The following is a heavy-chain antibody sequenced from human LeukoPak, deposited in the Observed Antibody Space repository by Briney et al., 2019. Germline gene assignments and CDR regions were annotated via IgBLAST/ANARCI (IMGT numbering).Heavy chain of an antibody. CDR2: ISYDGSNK. D-gene: IGHD5-18*01. J-gene: IGHJ5*02. CDR3: AKNKIPGYSSAPNWFDP. Sequence: GGSLRLSCAASGLTFSSYGMHWVRQAPGKGLEWVAVISYDGSNKYYADSVKGRFTIPRDNSKNTLYLQMNSLRAEDTAVYYCAKNKIPGYSSAPNWFDPWGQGTLVTVSS. CDR1: GLTFSSYG. V-gene: IGHV3-30*18.